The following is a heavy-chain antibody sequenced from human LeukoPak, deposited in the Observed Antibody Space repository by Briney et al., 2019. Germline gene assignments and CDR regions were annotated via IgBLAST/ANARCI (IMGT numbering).Heavy chain of an antibody. V-gene: IGHV4-4*07. CDR2: IYTSGST. CDR1: GGSISSYY. Sequence: KPSETLSLTCTASGGSISSYYWSWIRQPAGKGLEWIGRIYTSGSTNYNPSLKSRVIISVDTSKNQFSLKLSSVTAADTAVYYCNIRGYGYGYENNYFDYWGQGTLVTVSS. J-gene: IGHJ4*02. D-gene: IGHD5-18*01. CDR3: NIRGYGYGYENNYFDY.